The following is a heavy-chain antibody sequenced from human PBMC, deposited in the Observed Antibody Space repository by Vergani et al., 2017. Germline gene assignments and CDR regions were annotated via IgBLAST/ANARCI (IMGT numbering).Heavy chain of an antibody. CDR2: IGSSGPYI. D-gene: IGHD2-8*01. V-gene: IGHV3-21*06. Sequence: VQLVESGGGLVKPGGSLRLSCAASGFTFSDFSMSWVRQAPGKGLEWVAFIGSSGPYINYADSVKGRFIISRDNTNNSLFLQLRSLSAEDADVYYCARDCTSGGCPDNYGMDVWGQGATVTVSS. CDR3: ARDCTSGGCPDNYGMDV. CDR1: GFTFSDFS. J-gene: IGHJ6*02.